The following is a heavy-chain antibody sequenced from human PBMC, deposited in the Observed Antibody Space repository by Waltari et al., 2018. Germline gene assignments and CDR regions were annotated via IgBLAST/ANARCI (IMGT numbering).Heavy chain of an antibody. CDR2: ISYDGSIE. CDR3: ARGGLEWFGELVDY. D-gene: IGHD3-10*01. J-gene: IGHJ4*02. CDR1: VFPFSTYP. V-gene: IGHV3-30*01. Sequence: QVQLVESGAGVVNPRGSMTLSCTASVFPFSTYPGHWVRQAPGKGLEWVAVISYDGSIEYNADAVEGRFTISRDNARNTMSLQMNSLTTEDTAVYYCARGGLEWFGELVDYWGQGTLVTVSS.